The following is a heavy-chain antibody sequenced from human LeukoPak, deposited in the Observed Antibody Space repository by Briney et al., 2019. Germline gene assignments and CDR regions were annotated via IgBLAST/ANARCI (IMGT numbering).Heavy chain of an antibody. V-gene: IGHV3-33*06. J-gene: IGHJ4*02. Sequence: PGGSLRLSCAASGITFSTSGMHWVRQAPGKGLEWVAVIWYDGSQKYYADSVKGRFTISRDNSKDTLFLQMNSLTIEDTAVYYCAKDTGHLILGDYWGQETLVIVSS. D-gene: IGHD7-27*01. CDR1: GITFSTSG. CDR3: AKDTGHLILGDY. CDR2: IWYDGSQK.